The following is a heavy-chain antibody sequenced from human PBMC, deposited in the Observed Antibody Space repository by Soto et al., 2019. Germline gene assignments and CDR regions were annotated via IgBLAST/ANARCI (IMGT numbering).Heavy chain of an antibody. CDR3: VRRGAGSSGWLFFDN. Sequence: EVQLVQSGAEVKKPGESLKISCKGFGYTFSSFWIGWLRQTPGKGLEWMGIIYPGDSEIKFSPSFQGHVTISADKSVGTAYLQWSSLTASDTAIYYCVRRGAGSSGWLFFDNWSQGTLVTVSS. CDR2: IYPGDSEI. CDR1: GYTFSSFW. V-gene: IGHV5-51*03. J-gene: IGHJ4*02. D-gene: IGHD6-19*01.